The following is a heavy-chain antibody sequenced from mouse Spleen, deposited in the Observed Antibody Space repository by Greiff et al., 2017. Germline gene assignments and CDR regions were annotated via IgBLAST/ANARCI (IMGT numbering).Heavy chain of an antibody. CDR2: IYPGDGDI. J-gene: IGHJ3*01. V-gene: IGHV1-80*01. CDR1: GYAFSTYW. D-gene: IGHD1-1*01. Sequence: VQLVESGAELVKPGASVKISCKASGYAFSTYWMNWVKQRPGKGLEWIGQIYPGDGDINYNGKFKGKATLTADKSSSTAYMELSSLTSEDSAVYFCARGYGSRWAYWGQGPLVTVSA. CDR3: ARGYGSRWAY.